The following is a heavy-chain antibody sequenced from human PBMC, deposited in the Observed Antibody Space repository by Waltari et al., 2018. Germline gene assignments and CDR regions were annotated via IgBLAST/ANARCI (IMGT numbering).Heavy chain of an antibody. D-gene: IGHD6-13*01. CDR2: INPNSGGT. Sequence: QVQLVQSGAEVKKPGASVKVSCKASGYTFTGYYMHWVRQAPGQGLEWMGWINPNSGGTNYAQKFQGRVTMTRDTSISTAYMELSRLRSDDTAVYYCARWLGTAAGTLRPIDYWGQGTLVTVSS. CDR3: ARWLGTAAGTLRPIDY. CDR1: GYTFTGYY. V-gene: IGHV1-2*02. J-gene: IGHJ4*02.